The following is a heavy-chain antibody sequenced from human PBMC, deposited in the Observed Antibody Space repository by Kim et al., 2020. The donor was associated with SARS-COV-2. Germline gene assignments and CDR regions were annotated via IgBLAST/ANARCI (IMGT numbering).Heavy chain of an antibody. Sequence: GSTYYNPSLKSRVTISVDTSKNQFSLKLSSVTAADTAVYYCARYSSSTDYWGQGTLVTVSS. CDR2: GST. CDR3: ARYSSSTDY. V-gene: IGHV4-39*01. J-gene: IGHJ4*02. D-gene: IGHD6-6*01.